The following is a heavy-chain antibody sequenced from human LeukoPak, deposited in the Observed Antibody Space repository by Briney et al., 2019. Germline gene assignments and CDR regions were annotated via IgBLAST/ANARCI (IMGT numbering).Heavy chain of an antibody. J-gene: IGHJ4*02. CDR3: ARARSPFLGYCSSTSCEGQYYFDY. D-gene: IGHD2-2*01. Sequence: PSETLSLTCTVSGGSISSYYWSWIRQPPGKGLEWIGYIYCSGSTNYNPSLKSRVTISVDTSKNQFSLKLSSVTAADTAVYYCARARSPFLGYCSSTSCEGQYYFDYWGQGTLVTVPS. CDR2: IYCSGST. CDR1: GGSISSYY. V-gene: IGHV4-59*01.